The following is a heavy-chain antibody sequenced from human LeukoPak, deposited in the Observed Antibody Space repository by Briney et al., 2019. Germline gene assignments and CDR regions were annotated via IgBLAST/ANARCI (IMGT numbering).Heavy chain of an antibody. J-gene: IGHJ4*02. D-gene: IGHD6-13*01. CDR2: INSYGSST. CDR3: ARVDASSSSWFDY. CDR1: GITFSSYW. Sequence: GGSLRLSCAASGITFSSYWMHWVRQAPGKGLVWVSRINSYGSSTNYADSVKGRFTISRDNAKNTLYLQMNSLRAEDTAVYYCARVDASSSSWFDYWGQGTLVTVSS. V-gene: IGHV3-74*01.